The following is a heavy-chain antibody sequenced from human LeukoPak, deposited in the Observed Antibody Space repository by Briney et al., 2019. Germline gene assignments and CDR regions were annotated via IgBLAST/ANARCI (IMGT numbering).Heavy chain of an antibody. V-gene: IGHV3-21*01. CDR3: AKSKQLAGALDY. CDR1: GFTFSDYS. CDR2: ISGSSTHI. D-gene: IGHD6-6*01. Sequence: SGGSLRLSCAASGFTFSDYSMNWVRQAPGMGLEWVSSISGSSTHILYADSVKGRFTISRDNSKNTLYLQMNSLRAEDTAVYYCAKSKQLAGALDYWGQGTLVTVSS. J-gene: IGHJ4*02.